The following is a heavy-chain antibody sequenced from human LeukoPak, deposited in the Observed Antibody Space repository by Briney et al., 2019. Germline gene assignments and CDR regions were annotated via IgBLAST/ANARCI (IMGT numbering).Heavy chain of an antibody. J-gene: IGHJ5*02. D-gene: IGHD6-13*01. CDR2: ISSGSSTI. V-gene: IGHV3-48*02. Sequence: GSLRLSCAVSGFTFSGYSMNWVRQAPGKGLEWVSYISSGSSTIYYADSVKGRFTISRDNAKNSLYLQMNSLGDEDTAVYYCARGISGQLVPHNWFDPWGQGTLVTVSS. CDR3: ARGISGQLVPHNWFDP. CDR1: GFTFSGYS.